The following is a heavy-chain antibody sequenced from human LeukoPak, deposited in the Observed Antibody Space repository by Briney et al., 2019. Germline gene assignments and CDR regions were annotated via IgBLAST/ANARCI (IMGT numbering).Heavy chain of an antibody. V-gene: IGHV4-39*01. J-gene: IGHJ4*02. CDR2: IYYSGTT. Sequence: SETLSLTCTVSGGSISSNSYSGGWIRQPPGKGLEWIGTIYYSGTTYYNPSLRSRVTISVDTSKNQFSLKLSSVTAADTAVYHCVLVIAITYFDFWGQGTLVTVSS. CDR1: GGSISSNSYS. D-gene: IGHD2-21*01. CDR3: VLVIAITYFDF.